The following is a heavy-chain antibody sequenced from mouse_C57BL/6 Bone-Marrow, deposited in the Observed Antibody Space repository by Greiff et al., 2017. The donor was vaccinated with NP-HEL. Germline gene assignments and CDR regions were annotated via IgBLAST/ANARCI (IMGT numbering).Heavy chain of an antibody. J-gene: IGHJ4*01. CDR2: IYPGSGST. D-gene: IGHD2-4*01. CDR1: GYTFTSYW. CDR3: AMIYYDYDNAMDY. Sequence: QVQLQQPGAELVKPGASVKMSCKASGYTFTSYWITWVKQRPGQGLEWIGDIYPGSGSTNYIEKFKSKATLTVDTSSSTAYMQLSSLTSDDAAVDYCAMIYYDYDNAMDYWGQGTSVTVSS. V-gene: IGHV1-55*01.